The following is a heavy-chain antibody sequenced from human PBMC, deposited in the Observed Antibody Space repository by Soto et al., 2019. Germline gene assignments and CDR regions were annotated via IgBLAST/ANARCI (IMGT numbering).Heavy chain of an antibody. CDR3: ARDADNDSSGYFMWFDP. D-gene: IGHD3-22*01. Sequence: PSETLSLTCTVSGGSISSYYWSWIRQPPGKGLEWIGYIYYSGSTSYNPSLKSRVTISVDTSKNQFSLKLSSVTAADTAVYYCARDADNDSSGYFMWFDPWGQGTLVTVSS. V-gene: IGHV4-59*12. CDR1: GGSISSYY. J-gene: IGHJ5*02. CDR2: IYYSGST.